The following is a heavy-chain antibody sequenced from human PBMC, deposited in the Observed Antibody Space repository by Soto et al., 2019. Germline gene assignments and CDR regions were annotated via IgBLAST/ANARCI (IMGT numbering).Heavy chain of an antibody. J-gene: IGHJ4*02. D-gene: IGHD3-10*01. CDR2: ISGSGGST. CDR1: GFTFSSYA. V-gene: IGHV3-23*01. Sequence: EVQLLESGGGLVQPGGSLRLSCAASGFTFSSYAMSWVRQAPGKGLEWVSAISGSGGSTYYADSVKGRFTISRGNSKNTLYLQMNSLRAEDTAVYYCAKDRRSILWFRESPFDYWGQGTLVTVSS. CDR3: AKDRRSILWFRESPFDY.